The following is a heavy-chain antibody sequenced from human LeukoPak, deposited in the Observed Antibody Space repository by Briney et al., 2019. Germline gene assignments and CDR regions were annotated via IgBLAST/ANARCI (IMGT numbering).Heavy chain of an antibody. D-gene: IGHD6-19*01. J-gene: IGHJ3*02. CDR1: GGSISSGSYY. CDR3: AGSAVANDGAFDI. Sequence: SQTLSLTCTVSGGSISSGSYYWSWIRQPAGKGLEWIGRIYTSGSTNYNPSLKSRVTISVDTSKNQFSLKLSSVTAADTAVYYCAGSAVANDGAFDIWGQGTMVTVSS. CDR2: IYTSGST. V-gene: IGHV4-61*02.